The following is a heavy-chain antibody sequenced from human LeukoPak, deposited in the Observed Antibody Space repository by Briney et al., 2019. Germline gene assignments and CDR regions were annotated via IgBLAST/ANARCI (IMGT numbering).Heavy chain of an antibody. CDR3: ARDGAAVTKHLGFFKH. V-gene: IGHV3-11*01. Sequence: GETLRISCADSGYNISDYDMSWICKAPDKGVEWASNISSSGTTIYYADSRKGRFTISGDNTKNSLYLQMNSLRAEDTAVYYCARDGAAVTKHLGFFKHWGQGTLVTVSS. CDR2: ISSSGTTI. CDR1: GYNISDYD. D-gene: IGHD4-17*01. J-gene: IGHJ1*01.